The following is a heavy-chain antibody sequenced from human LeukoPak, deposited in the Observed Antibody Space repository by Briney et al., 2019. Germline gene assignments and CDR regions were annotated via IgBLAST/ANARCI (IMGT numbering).Heavy chain of an antibody. CDR2: MRLAGSVT. D-gene: IGHD3-10*01. Sequence: GGSLRLSCAASGSTFSRSWMSWVRQAPGKGLEWVALMRLAGSVTYYVESVKGRFTISRDNAQNSLNLQMNSLRAEDSGVYYCGRWGVNAGLDRWGQGTLVIVSS. CDR3: GRWGVNAGLDR. CDR1: GSTFSRSW. V-gene: IGHV3-7*01. J-gene: IGHJ5*02.